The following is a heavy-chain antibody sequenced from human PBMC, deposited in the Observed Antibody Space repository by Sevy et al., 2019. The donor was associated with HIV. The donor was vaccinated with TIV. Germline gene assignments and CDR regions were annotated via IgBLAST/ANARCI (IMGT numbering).Heavy chain of an antibody. J-gene: IGHJ3*02. D-gene: IGHD3-10*01. Sequence: GGSPRLSCAASGFTFSNAWMSWVRQAPGKGLEWVGRIKSKTDGGTTDYAAPVKGRFTISRDDSKNTLYLQMNSLKTEDTAVYYCTTDPSPRSMVRGVIIAGDAFDIWGQGTMVTVSS. V-gene: IGHV3-15*01. CDR2: IKSKTDGGTT. CDR3: TTDPSPRSMVRGVIIAGDAFDI. CDR1: GFTFSNAW.